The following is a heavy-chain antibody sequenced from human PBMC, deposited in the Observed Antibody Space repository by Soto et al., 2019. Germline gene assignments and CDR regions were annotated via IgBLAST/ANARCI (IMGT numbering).Heavy chain of an antibody. CDR1: GGTFSSYA. CDR2: IIPIFGTA. J-gene: IGHJ4*02. CDR3: ARARKTYYYGSGSYRGEYYFDY. V-gene: IGHV1-69*12. D-gene: IGHD3-10*01. Sequence: QVQLVQSGAEVKKPGSSVKVSCKASGGTFSSYAISWVRQAPGQGLEWMGGIIPIFGTANYAQKFQGRVTITADESTSTAYMELSSLRSEDTAVYYCARARKTYYYGSGSYRGEYYFDYGGQGTLVTVSS.